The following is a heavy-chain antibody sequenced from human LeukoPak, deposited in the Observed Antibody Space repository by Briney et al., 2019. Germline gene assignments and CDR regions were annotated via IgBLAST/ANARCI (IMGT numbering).Heavy chain of an antibody. V-gene: IGHV4-39*01. CDR1: GGSISSSSYY. CDR3: ARLGIAVAGTDGFDP. J-gene: IGHJ5*02. Sequence: SETLSLTCTVSGGSISSSSYYWGWIRQPPGKGLEWIGSIYYSGSTYYNPSLKSRVTISVDTSKNQFSLKLSSVTAADTAVYYCARLGIAVAGTDGFDPWGQGTLVTVSS. CDR2: IYYSGST. D-gene: IGHD6-19*01.